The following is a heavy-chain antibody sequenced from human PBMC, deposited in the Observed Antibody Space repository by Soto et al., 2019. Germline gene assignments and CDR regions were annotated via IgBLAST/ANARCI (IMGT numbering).Heavy chain of an antibody. CDR3: ARGGNSGSYYNNWFDP. CDR2: INHSGST. J-gene: IGHJ5*02. CDR1: GGSFSGYY. V-gene: IGHV4-34*01. Sequence: SETLSLTCAVYGGSFSGYYWSWIRQPPGKGLEWIGEINHSGSTNYNPSLKSRVTISVDTSKNQFSLKLSSVTAADTAVYYCARGGNSGSYYNNWFDPWGQGTLVTVSS. D-gene: IGHD3-10*01.